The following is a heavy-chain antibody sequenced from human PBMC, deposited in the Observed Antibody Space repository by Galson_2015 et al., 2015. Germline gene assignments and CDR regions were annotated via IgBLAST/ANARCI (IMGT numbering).Heavy chain of an antibody. CDR3: ARDITMVRGVTDAFDI. CDR1: GYTFTSYY. D-gene: IGHD3-10*01. V-gene: IGHV1-46*01. Sequence: SVKVSCKASGYTFTSYYMHWVRQAPGQGLEWMGIINPSGGSTSYAQKFQGRVTMTRDTSTSTVYMELSSLRSEDTVVYYCARDITMVRGVTDAFDIWGQGTMVTVSS. J-gene: IGHJ3*02. CDR2: INPSGGST.